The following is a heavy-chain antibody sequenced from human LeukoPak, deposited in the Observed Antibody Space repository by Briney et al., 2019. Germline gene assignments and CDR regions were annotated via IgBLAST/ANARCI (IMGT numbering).Heavy chain of an antibody. V-gene: IGHV4-39*07. Sequence: SETLSLTCTVSGGSISSSSYYWGWIRQPPGKGLEWIGSTYYSGSTYYNPSLKSRVTISVDTSKNQFSLKLSSVTAADTAVYYCARDRMVALDYWGQGTLVTVSS. D-gene: IGHD2-8*01. CDR3: ARDRMVALDY. CDR1: GGSISSSSYY. CDR2: TYYSGST. J-gene: IGHJ4*02.